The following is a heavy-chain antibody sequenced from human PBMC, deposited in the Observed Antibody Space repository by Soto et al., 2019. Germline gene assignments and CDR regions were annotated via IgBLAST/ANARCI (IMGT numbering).Heavy chain of an antibody. Sequence: SVKVSCKASGGTFSSYAISWVRQAPGQGLEWMGGIIPIFGTANYAQKFQGRVTITADESTSTAYMELSSLRSEDTAVYYCARENTRDYYYYGMDVWGQGTTVTVSS. CDR3: ARENTRDYYYYGMDV. J-gene: IGHJ6*02. V-gene: IGHV1-69*13. CDR1: GGTFSSYA. CDR2: IIPIFGTA.